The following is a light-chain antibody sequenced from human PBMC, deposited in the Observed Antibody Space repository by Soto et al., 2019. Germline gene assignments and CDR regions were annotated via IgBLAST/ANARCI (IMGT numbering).Light chain of an antibody. CDR1: QSISSW. CDR3: QQYNSYWT. CDR2: DAS. Sequence: EIQMTQSPSTLSSSVGERVTITCRASQSISSWLAWYQQKQGKAPKLLIYDASSLESGGPSRFSGRGSGTEFTLTISILQPDDFATYCCQQYNSYWTFGQGTKVEIK. J-gene: IGKJ1*01. V-gene: IGKV1-5*01.